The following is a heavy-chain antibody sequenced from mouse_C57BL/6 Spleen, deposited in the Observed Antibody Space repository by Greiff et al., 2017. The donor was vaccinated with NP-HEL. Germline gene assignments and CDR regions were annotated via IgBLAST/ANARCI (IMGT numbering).Heavy chain of an antibody. CDR1: GFTFSDYG. Sequence: EVKVVESGGGLVKPGGSLKLSCAASGFTFSDYGMHWVRQAPEKGLEWVAYISSGSSTIYYADTVKGRFTISRDNAKNTLFLQMTSLRSEDTAMYYCARPLLLRDYAMDYWGQGTSVTVSS. CDR2: ISSGSSTI. CDR3: ARPLLLRDYAMDY. D-gene: IGHD1-1*01. J-gene: IGHJ4*01. V-gene: IGHV5-17*01.